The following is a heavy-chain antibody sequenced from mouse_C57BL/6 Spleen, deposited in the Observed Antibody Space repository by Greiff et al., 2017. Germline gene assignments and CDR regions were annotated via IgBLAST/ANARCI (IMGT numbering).Heavy chain of an antibody. CDR1: GYTFTDYY. V-gene: IGHV1-26*01. CDR3: ARWSNGDGGFDY. Sequence: EVQLQQSGPELVKPGASVKISCKASGYTFTDYYMNWVKQSHGKSLEWIGDINPNNGGTSYNQKFKGKATLTVDTSSSTAYMELRSLTSEDSAGYYCARWSNGDGGFDYWGQGTTLTVSS. CDR2: INPNNGGT. D-gene: IGHD4-1*01. J-gene: IGHJ2*01.